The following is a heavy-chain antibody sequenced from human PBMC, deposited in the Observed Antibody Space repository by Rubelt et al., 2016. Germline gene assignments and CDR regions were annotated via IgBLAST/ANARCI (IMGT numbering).Heavy chain of an antibody. Sequence: GSGGGLVQPGGSLRLSCAASGFTFSSYAMSWVRQAPGKGLEWVSVIYSGGGTYYADSVKGRFTISRDNSKTTLYLQMNGLRAEDTAVYYCARDIGGESDGYNRFDYWGQGTLATVSS. D-gene: IGHD5-24*01. CDR2: IYSGGGT. J-gene: IGHJ4*02. V-gene: IGHV3-66*02. CDR1: GFTFSSYA. CDR3: ARDIGGESDGYNRFDY.